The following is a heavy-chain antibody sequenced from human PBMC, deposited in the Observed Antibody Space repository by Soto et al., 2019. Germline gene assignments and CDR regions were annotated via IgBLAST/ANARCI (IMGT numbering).Heavy chain of an antibody. J-gene: IGHJ5*02. D-gene: IGHD3-10*01. CDR3: ARAITMVRGVIIGWFDP. CDR1: GYSISSGYY. CDR2: IYHSGST. Sequence: SETLSLTGAVSGYSISSGYYWGWIRQPPGKGLEWIGSIYHSGSTYYNPSLKSRVTISVDTSKNQFSLKLSSVTAADTAVYYCARAITMVRGVIIGWFDPWGQGTLVTVSS. V-gene: IGHV4-38-2*01.